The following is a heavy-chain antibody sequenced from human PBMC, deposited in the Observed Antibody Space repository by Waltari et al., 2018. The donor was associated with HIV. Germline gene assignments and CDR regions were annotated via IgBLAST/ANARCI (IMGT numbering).Heavy chain of an antibody. CDR1: GGSISSSNW. V-gene: IGHV4-4*02. D-gene: IGHD2-2*01. CDR2: IYHSGST. CDR3: AREVSTSSYSYYYYYGMDV. J-gene: IGHJ6*02. Sequence: QVQLQESGPGLVKPSGTLSLTCAVSGGSISSSNWWSWVRQPPGKGLEWIGEIYHSGSTNYNPSLKSRVTISVDKSKNQFSLKLSSVTAADTAVYYCAREVSTSSYSYYYYYGMDVWGQGTTVTVSS.